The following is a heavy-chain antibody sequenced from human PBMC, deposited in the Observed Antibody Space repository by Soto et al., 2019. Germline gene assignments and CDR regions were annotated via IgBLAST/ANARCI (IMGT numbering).Heavy chain of an antibody. CDR1: GYTFTGYY. D-gene: IGHD6-6*01. V-gene: IGHV1-2*04. CDR2: INPNSGGT. J-gene: IGHJ4*02. Sequence: ASVKVSCKASGYTFTGYYMDWVRQAPGQGLEWMGWINPNSGGTNYAQKFQGWVTMTRDTSISTAYMELSRLRSDDTAVYYCARGLAARPLRYFDYWGQGTLVTVSS. CDR3: ARGLAARPLRYFDY.